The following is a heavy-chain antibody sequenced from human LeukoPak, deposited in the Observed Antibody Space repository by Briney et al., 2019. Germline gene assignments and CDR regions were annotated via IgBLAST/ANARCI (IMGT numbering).Heavy chain of an antibody. CDR1: GYSFTGFY. Sequence: SVKVSCKPSGYSFTGFYLHWVRQAPGQGLEWMGGIIPIFGTANYAQKFQGRVTITADESTSTAYMELSSLRSEDTAVYYCARVVAAQLPPRDLGGYFDYWGQGTLVTVSS. CDR2: IIPIFGTA. J-gene: IGHJ4*02. CDR3: ARVVAAQLPPRDLGGYFDY. D-gene: IGHD2-2*01. V-gene: IGHV1-69*13.